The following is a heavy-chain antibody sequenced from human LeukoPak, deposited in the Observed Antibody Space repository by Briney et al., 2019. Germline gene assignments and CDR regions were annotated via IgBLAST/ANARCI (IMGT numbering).Heavy chain of an antibody. V-gene: IGHV4-39*07. Sequence: SETLSLTCTVSGGSISSSSYYWGWIGQPPGKGLAWIGSIYYSGSTYYNPSLKSRVTISVDTSKNQFSLKLSSVTAADTAVYYCARGPSGKGFLERIHLQYYYYMDVWGKGTTVTVSS. J-gene: IGHJ6*03. CDR1: GGSISSSSYY. D-gene: IGHD3-3*01. CDR3: ARGPSGKGFLERIHLQYYYYMDV. CDR2: IYYSGST.